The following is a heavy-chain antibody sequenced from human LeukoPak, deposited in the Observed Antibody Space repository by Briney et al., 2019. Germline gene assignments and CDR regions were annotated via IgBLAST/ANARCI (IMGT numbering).Heavy chain of an antibody. D-gene: IGHD1-26*01. CDR1: GFTFDDYA. Sequence: PGGSLRLSCAASGFTFDDYAMHWVRQAPGKGLEWVSGISWNSGSIGYADSVKGRFTISRDNAKNSLYLQMNSLRAEDTALYYCAKDRGFSGSYYGGAFDIWGQGTMVTVSS. V-gene: IGHV3-9*01. CDR2: ISWNSGSI. CDR3: AKDRGFSGSYYGGAFDI. J-gene: IGHJ3*02.